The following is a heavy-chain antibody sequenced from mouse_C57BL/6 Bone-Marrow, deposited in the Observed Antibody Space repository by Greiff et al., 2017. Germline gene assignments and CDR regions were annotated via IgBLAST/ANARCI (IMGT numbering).Heavy chain of an antibody. D-gene: IGHD2-13*01. V-gene: IGHV15-2*01. CDR2: ILPSIGRT. Sequence: VQLQQSGSELRSPGSSVKLSCKDFDSEVFPIAYMSWVRQKPGHGFEWIGGILPSIGRTIYGEKFEDKATLDADTLSNTAYLEINSLTSEDSAIYYCARRDYSDPFAYWGQGTLVTVSA. CDR1: DSEVFPIAY. J-gene: IGHJ3*01. CDR3: ARRDYSDPFAY.